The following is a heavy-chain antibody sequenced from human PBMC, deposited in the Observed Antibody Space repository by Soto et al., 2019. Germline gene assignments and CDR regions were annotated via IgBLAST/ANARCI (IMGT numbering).Heavy chain of an antibody. Sequence: QVQLVQSGAEVKKPGSSVKVSCKASGGTFSSDSFSWLRQAPGQGLEWMGGIIPMFDTPIYAQKFQVRVTITAHESTTTGYSQLSSRRSSDTAVYYCARASGRDRDFNYGGQGSLVPVSS. CDR2: IIPMFDTP. V-gene: IGHV1-69*12. CDR3: ARASGRDRDFNY. CDR1: GGTFSSDS. D-gene: IGHD2-15*01. J-gene: IGHJ4*02.